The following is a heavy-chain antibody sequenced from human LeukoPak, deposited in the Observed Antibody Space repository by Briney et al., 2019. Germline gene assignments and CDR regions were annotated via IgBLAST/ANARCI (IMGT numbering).Heavy chain of an antibody. V-gene: IGHV4-4*07. D-gene: IGHD2-2*01. J-gene: IGHJ3*02. CDR3: ARSRCSSISCASRGAFDI. CDR1: GGSISSYY. Sequence: SETLSLTCTVSGGSISSYYWSWIRQPAGKGLELIGRIYTSGSTNYNPSLESRVTMSVDTSKNQFSLKLSFVTAADTAVYYCARSRCSSISCASRGAFDIWGQGTMVTVSS. CDR2: IYTSGST.